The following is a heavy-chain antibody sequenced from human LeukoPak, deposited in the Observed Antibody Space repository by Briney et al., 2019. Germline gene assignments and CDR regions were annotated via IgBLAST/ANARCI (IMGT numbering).Heavy chain of an antibody. J-gene: IGHJ3*02. CDR1: GGSISSYY. CDR2: IYTSGST. Sequence: MTSETLCLTCTVSGGSISSYYWSWIRQPAGKGLEWIGRIYTSGSTNYNPSLKSRVTMSVDTSKNQFSLKLSSVTAADTAVYYCARVSDSSDGDDAFDIWGQGTMVTVSS. D-gene: IGHD3-22*01. CDR3: ARVSDSSDGDDAFDI. V-gene: IGHV4-4*07.